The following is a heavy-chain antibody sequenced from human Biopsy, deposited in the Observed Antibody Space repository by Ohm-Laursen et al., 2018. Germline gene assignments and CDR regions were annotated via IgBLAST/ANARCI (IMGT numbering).Heavy chain of an antibody. D-gene: IGHD2-8*01. J-gene: IGHJ4*02. V-gene: IGHV1-2*02. CDR3: ARDPLNGHKHFDY. Sequence: ASVSASCQASSYTFTDYNAHWMRQAPGQGLEWLGYINCKTGATNYAQKFQGTVTMTRDTSISTDYLALGSLRSADSAIYYCARDPLNGHKHFDYWGQGSLVTVSS. CDR1: SYTFTDYN. CDR2: INCKTGAT.